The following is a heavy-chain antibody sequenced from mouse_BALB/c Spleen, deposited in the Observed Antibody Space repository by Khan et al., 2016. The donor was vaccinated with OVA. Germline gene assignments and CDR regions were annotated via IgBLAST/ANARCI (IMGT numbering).Heavy chain of an antibody. Sequence: QVQLQQSGAELAKPGASVKVSCKASGYTFTSYWMHWVNQRPGQGLEWIGYINPSTGYTEYNQKFKDKATLTADKSSSTAYMQLSSLTSEDSAVYYCAASIRCYYSLDYWGQGTSVTVSS. J-gene: IGHJ4*01. D-gene: IGHD6-1*01. CDR3: AASIRCYYSLDY. V-gene: IGHV1-7*01. CDR2: INPSTGYT. CDR1: GYTFTSYW.